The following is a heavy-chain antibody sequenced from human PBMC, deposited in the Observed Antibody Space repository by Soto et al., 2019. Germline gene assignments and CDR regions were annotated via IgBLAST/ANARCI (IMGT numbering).Heavy chain of an antibody. CDR3: ARDLRGEYSGYDPPSDY. J-gene: IGHJ4*02. CDR1: GGTFSSYT. D-gene: IGHD5-12*01. V-gene: IGHV1-69*04. CDR2: IIPILGIA. Sequence: ASVKVSCKASGGTFSSYTISWVRQAPGQGLEWMGRIIPILGIANYAQKFQGRVTITADKSTSTAYMELSSLRSEDTAVYYCARDLRGEYSGYDPPSDYWGQGTLVTVSS.